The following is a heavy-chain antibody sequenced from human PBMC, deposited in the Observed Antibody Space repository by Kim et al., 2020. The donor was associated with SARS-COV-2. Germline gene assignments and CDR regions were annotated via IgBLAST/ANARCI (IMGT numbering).Heavy chain of an antibody. D-gene: IGHD1-1*01. CDR2: ISDIGATI. V-gene: IGHV3-48*02. CDR3: TSSLNF. Sequence: GGSLRLSCVASGFNVGTSHMNWVRQAPGKAPEWLSYISDIGATIYSADSASGRFTISSNIVHDSLFLQVDSLSDAATAVYYCTSSLNFWVQDNLVT. J-gene: IGHJ1*01. CDR1: GFNVGTSH.